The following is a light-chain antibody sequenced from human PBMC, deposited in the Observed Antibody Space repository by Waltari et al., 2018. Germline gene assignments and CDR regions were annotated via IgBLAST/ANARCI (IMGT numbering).Light chain of an antibody. CDR3: QTWGSGIRV. Sequence: QLVLTQPPSASASLGASVKLTCTLSSGHSNYAIAWPQQQPEKGPRYLMKVNSDGTHTKGDGIPDRFSGSSSGAERYLTVSSLQSEDEGDYFCQTWGSGIRVFGGGTKVTVL. J-gene: IGLJ3*02. V-gene: IGLV4-69*01. CDR1: SGHSNYA. CDR2: VNSDGTH.